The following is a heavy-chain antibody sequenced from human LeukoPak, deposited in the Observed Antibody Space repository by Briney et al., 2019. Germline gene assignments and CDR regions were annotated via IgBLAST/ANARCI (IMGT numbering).Heavy chain of an antibody. J-gene: IGHJ4*02. CDR3: ARVWSSGYTKDY. CDR1: GFTFSSYS. V-gene: IGHV3-48*04. Sequence: QTGGSLRLSCAASGFTFSSYSIDWVRQAPGKGLEWLSYISSSSTIYYADSVKGRFTISRDNAKNSVYLQMNSLRAEDTAVYYCARVWSSGYTKDYWGQGTLVTVSS. D-gene: IGHD3-22*01. CDR2: ISSSSTI.